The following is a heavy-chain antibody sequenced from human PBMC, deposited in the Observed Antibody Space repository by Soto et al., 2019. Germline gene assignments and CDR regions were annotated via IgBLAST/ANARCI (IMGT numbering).Heavy chain of an antibody. CDR2: IYPGDSDT. J-gene: IGHJ4*02. V-gene: IGHV5-51*01. D-gene: IGHD3-10*01. Sequence: GESQKISSKACGYSFTSYWIGWVRQMPGKGLEWMGIIYPGDSDTKYSPFFQGQVTISADKSISTAYLQWSSLKASDTAMYYCARHTSSPLDYWGQGTLVTVSS. CDR3: ARHTSSPLDY. CDR1: GYSFTSYW.